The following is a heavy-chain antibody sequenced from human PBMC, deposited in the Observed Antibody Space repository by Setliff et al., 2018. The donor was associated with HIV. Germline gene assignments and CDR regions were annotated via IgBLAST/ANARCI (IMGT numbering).Heavy chain of an antibody. V-gene: IGHV4-39*07. CDR2: IYYSGST. D-gene: IGHD2-2*01. CDR3: ARLMPNWDYFDY. J-gene: IGHJ4*02. Sequence: PSETLSLTCTVSGASISSSGYYWGWIRQPPGKGLEWIGTIYYSGSTNYNPSLKSRVTISVDTSKNHFSLNVSSPTAADTALYFCARLMPNWDYFDYWGQGTQVTVSS. CDR1: GASISSSGYY.